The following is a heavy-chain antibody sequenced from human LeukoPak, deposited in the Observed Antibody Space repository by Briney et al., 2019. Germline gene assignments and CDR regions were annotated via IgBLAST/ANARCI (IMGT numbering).Heavy chain of an antibody. V-gene: IGHV4-59*01. CDR3: ARGHLVFAY. CDR1: GGSISGYD. CDR2: VYYSGST. Sequence: PSETLSLTCTVSGGSISGYDWSWIRQPPGKGLEWIGYVYYSGSTSYNPSLKSRVTISVDTSKNQFSLKVSSVTAADTALYYCARGHLVFAYWGQGTLVTVSS. J-gene: IGHJ4*02. D-gene: IGHD6-6*01.